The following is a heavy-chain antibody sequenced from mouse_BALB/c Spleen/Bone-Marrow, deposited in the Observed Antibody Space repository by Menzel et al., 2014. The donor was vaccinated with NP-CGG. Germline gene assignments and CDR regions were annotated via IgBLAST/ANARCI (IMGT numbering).Heavy chain of an antibody. CDR2: INNNGGST. Sequence: EVQRVESEGGLVQPGGSLKLSCVASGFTFSSYGMSWVRQTPDKRLELVATINNNGGSTYYPDSVKGQFTISRDNAKNTLYLQMSSLKSEDTAMYYCARVYGWYFDVWGAGTTVTVSS. J-gene: IGHJ1*01. V-gene: IGHV5-6-3*01. CDR3: ARVYGWYFDV. D-gene: IGHD1-1*01. CDR1: GFTFSSYG.